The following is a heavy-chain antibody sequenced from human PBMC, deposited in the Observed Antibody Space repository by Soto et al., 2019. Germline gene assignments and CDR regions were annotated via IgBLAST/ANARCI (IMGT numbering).Heavy chain of an antibody. Sequence: PSETLSLTCTVSGGSIISDYWSWIRQPPGKGLEWIGYISYSGSTNYNPSLKSRVTISVDTSKNQFSLKLSSVTAADTAVYYCARHSLAVAGTGEYDYWGQGTLVTVSS. CDR1: GGSIISDY. CDR3: ARHSLAVAGTGEYDY. CDR2: ISYSGST. V-gene: IGHV4-59*08. D-gene: IGHD6-19*01. J-gene: IGHJ4*02.